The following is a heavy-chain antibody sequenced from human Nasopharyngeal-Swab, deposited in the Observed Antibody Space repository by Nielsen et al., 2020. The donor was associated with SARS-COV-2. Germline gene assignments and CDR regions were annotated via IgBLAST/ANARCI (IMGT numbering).Heavy chain of an antibody. Sequence: GGSLRLSCAASGFTFRSYAISWVRQAPGKGLEWVSVISGSDYTTYYADSVKGRFTISRDNSKNTLYLQMNSLRAEDTAVYYCARAGGGYSYADYWGQGTLVTVSS. CDR3: ARAGGGYSYADY. CDR2: ISGSDYTT. CDR1: GFTFRSYA. V-gene: IGHV3-23*01. D-gene: IGHD5-18*01. J-gene: IGHJ4*02.